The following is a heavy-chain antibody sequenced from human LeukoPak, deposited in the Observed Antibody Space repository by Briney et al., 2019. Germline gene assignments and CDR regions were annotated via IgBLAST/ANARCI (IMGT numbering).Heavy chain of an antibody. CDR1: GGSISSYY. J-gene: IGHJ4*02. V-gene: IGHV4-59*12. Sequence: PETLSLTCTVSGGSISSYYRSWIRHPPGRGLEWVGYIYYSGGTNYNPSLKSRFTISRDTSKNQLSLKMSSVTAADTAVYYCARDGDCVCDCWGQGSLVTISS. CDR2: IYYSGGT. D-gene: IGHD2-21*02. CDR3: ARDGDCVCDC.